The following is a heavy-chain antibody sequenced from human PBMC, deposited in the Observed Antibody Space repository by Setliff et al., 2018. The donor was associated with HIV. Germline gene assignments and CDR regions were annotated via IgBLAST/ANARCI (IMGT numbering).Heavy chain of an antibody. V-gene: IGHV3-48*01. CDR2: ISSSGSTI. CDR1: GFTFNGYA. J-gene: IGHJ5*01. Sequence: GGSLRLSCVGSGFTFNGYAMNWVRQGPGRGLEWVSYISSSGSTIFYADSVKGRFTISRDNAKNSLYLQMNSLRAEDTAFYYCARGWFDSWGQGTLVTVSS. CDR3: ARGWFDS.